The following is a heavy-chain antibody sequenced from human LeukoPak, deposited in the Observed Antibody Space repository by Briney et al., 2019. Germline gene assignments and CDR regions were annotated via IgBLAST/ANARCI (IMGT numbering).Heavy chain of an antibody. D-gene: IGHD3-10*01. J-gene: IGHJ6*02. CDR3: AKVPYSDYGSGRPPFMDV. CDR1: GFSFSNYA. V-gene: IGHV3-23*01. Sequence: SGGSLRLSCAASGFSFSNYAMSWVRQAPARGPEWVSTLSNTGTDTYYADSVKGRFTISRDNYENTLFLQMNYLRAEDTAIYYCAKVPYSDYGSGRPPFMDVWGQGTTVAVSS. CDR2: LSNTGTDT.